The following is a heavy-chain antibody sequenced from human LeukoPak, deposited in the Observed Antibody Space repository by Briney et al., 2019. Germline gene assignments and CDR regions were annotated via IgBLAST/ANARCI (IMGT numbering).Heavy chain of an antibody. CDR3: ARVLDYRQGYDY. J-gene: IGHJ4*02. D-gene: IGHD4-4*01. Sequence: GRSLRLSCAASGFTFSSYAMHWVRQAPGKGLEWVAVISYDGSNKYYADSVKGRFTISRDNSKNTLYLQMNSLRAEDTAVYYCARVLDYRQGYDYWGQGTLVTVSS. CDR2: ISYDGSNK. V-gene: IGHV3-30-3*01. CDR1: GFTFSSYA.